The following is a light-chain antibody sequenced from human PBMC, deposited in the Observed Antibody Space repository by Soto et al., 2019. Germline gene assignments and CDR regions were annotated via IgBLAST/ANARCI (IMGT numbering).Light chain of an antibody. CDR1: QSVSNSY. CDR2: AAS. CDR3: QQYTGTPTT. J-gene: IGKJ5*01. V-gene: IGKV3-20*01. Sequence: EIVLTQSPATLSPSPGERATLSCRASQSVSNSYLAWYQQKPGQAPRLLIYAASTRDGGIPDRFSGSGSGTDFTLTITRPEPEDSAVYFCQQYTGTPTTFGQGTRLEIK.